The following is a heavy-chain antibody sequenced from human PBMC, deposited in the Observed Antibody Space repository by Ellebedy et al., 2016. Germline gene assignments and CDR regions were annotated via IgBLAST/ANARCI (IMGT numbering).Heavy chain of an antibody. CDR1: GFTVSTNY. J-gene: IGHJ5*02. V-gene: IGHV3-74*01. D-gene: IGHD2-15*01. Sequence: GESLKISCAASGFTVSTNYMKWVRQAPGKGLVWVSRINSDGSSTRYADSVKGRFTISRDNSKNTLSLQMNSLRAEDTAVYYCARGVGSGWFDPWGQGTLVTVSS. CDR3: ARGVGSGWFDP. CDR2: INSDGSST.